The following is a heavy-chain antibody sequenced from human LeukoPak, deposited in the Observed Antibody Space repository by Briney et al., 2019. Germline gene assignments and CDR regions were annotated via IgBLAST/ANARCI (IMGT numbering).Heavy chain of an antibody. CDR3: ASGGPGTGGKAIDY. J-gene: IGHJ4*02. D-gene: IGHD4-23*01. CDR1: GYTFTGYY. CDR2: IDPNTGAT. V-gene: IGHV1-2*06. Sequence: GASVKVSCKASGYTFTGYYMHWVRQAPGQGLEWMGRIDPNTGATGIPHKFQGRVTMTRDTSTNTAYMEVSRLISNDTAVYYCASGGPGTGGKAIDYWGQGTLVTVSS.